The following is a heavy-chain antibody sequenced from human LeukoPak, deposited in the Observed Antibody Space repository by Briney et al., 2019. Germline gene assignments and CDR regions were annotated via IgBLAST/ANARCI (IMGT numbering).Heavy chain of an antibody. D-gene: IGHD2-2*01. J-gene: IGHJ3*02. V-gene: IGHV1-46*01. CDR1: GYTFTSYY. CDR3: ARDRRPDIVVVPAAKQTDAFDI. CDR2: INPSGGST. Sequence: ASVKVSCKASGYTFTSYYMHWVRQAPGQGLEWMGIINPSGGSTSYAQKFQGRVTMTRDTSTSTVYMELSSLRSEDTAVYYCARDRRPDIVVVPAAKQTDAFDIWGQGTMVTVSS.